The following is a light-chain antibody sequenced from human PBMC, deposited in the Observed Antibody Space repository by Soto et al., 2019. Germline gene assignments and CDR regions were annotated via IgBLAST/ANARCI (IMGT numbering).Light chain of an antibody. CDR3: SSYAGTNNLLYV. Sequence: QSALIQPPSVSGSPGQSVTISCTGTSSDVGSYDYVSWYQQHPGTVPKPMIYNVNTRPSGVPDRFSGSKSGNTASMTISGLQAEDEADYYCSSYAGTNNLLYVFGTGTKLTVL. CDR2: NVN. J-gene: IGLJ1*01. V-gene: IGLV2-8*01. CDR1: SSDVGSYDY.